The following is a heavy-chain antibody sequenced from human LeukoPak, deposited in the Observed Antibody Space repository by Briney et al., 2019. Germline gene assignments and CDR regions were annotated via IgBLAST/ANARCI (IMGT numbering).Heavy chain of an antibody. CDR3: AKGEQWNLRPSWFDP. D-gene: IGHD6-19*01. CDR1: GTSFSAFIGYF. CDR2: INHRGVT. J-gene: IGHJ5*02. Sequence: SETLSLTCGVSGTSFSAFIGYFWTWIRRSPGKGLEWIGEINHRGVTNYNPSLKSRVTMSIDTSDKQFSLKLSSVTAADTAVYFCAKGEQWNLRPSWFDPWGQGTLVTVSS. V-gene: IGHV4-34*01.